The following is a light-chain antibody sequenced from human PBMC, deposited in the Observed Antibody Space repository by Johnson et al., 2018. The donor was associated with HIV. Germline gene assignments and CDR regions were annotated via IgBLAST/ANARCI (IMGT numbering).Light chain of an antibody. J-gene: IGLJ1*01. V-gene: IGLV1-51*01. CDR2: DNN. Sequence: QSVLTQSPSVSAAPGQKVTISCSGSSSNIGNNYVSWYQQLPGTAPKFLIYDNNKRPSGIPDRFSGSKSGTSATLGITGLQTGDEADYYCGTWDSSLSQGFFGTGTKVTVL. CDR1: SSNIGNNY. CDR3: GTWDSSLSQGF.